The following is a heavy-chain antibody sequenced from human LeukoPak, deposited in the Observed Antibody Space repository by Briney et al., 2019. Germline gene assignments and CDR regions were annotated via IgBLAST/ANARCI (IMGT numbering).Heavy chain of an antibody. J-gene: IGHJ4*02. CDR3: VKNMESYGDSSTDS. CDR1: GFTFSSYG. V-gene: IGHV3-23*01. D-gene: IGHD4-17*01. Sequence: GGSLRLSCAASGFTFSSYGMHWVRQAPGKGPEWVSAISDSGGSIHYADSVKGRFTISRDNSKNTLHLQMKSLRAEDTAVYYCVKNMESYGDSSTDSWGQGTLVTVSS. CDR2: ISDSGGSI.